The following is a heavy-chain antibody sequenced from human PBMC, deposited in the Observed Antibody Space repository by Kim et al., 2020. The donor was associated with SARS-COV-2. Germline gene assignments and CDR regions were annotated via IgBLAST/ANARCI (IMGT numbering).Heavy chain of an antibody. D-gene: IGHD3-9*01. Sequence: SETLSLTCTVSGGSISSSSYYWGWIRQPPGKGLEWIGSIYYSGSTYYNPSLKSRVTISVDTSKNQFSLKLSSVTAADTAVYYCARDFDWLSRTYYYYGMDVWGQGTTVTVSS. CDR3: ARDFDWLSRTYYYYGMDV. J-gene: IGHJ6*02. V-gene: IGHV4-39*07. CDR2: IYYSGST. CDR1: GGSISSSSYY.